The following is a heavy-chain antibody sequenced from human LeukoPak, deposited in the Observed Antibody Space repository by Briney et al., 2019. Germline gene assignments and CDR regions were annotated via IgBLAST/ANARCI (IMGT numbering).Heavy chain of an antibody. V-gene: IGHV3-30*18. D-gene: IGHD2-21*01. CDR3: AKDVTWLAYSPGLDY. Sequence: GGSLRLSCAASGFTFSSYSMHWVRQAPGKGLEWVAVISYDGSNKYYADSVKGRFTISRDNSKNTLYLQMNSLRAEDTAVYYCAKDVTWLAYSPGLDYWGQGTLVTVSS. CDR1: GFTFSSYS. CDR2: ISYDGSNK. J-gene: IGHJ4*02.